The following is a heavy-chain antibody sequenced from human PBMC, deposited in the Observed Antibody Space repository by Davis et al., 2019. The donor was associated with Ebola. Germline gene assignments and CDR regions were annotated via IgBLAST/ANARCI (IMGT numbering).Heavy chain of an antibody. J-gene: IGHJ6*02. CDR2: ISGSGGNT. CDR1: GLSYETYA. V-gene: IGHV3-23*01. D-gene: IGHD2-15*01. Sequence: PGGSLRLSCAVSGLSYETYAMTWVRQAPGKGLEWVSTISGSGGNTYYAHSVKGRFTISRDNSKNTLYLQMNSLRVEDTAVYYCASLGTHCSGGSCYDYYYYAMDVWGQGTTVTVSS. CDR3: ASLGTHCSGGSCYDYYYYAMDV.